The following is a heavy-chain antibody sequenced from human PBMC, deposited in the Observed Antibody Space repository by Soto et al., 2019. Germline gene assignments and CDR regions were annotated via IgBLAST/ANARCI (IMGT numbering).Heavy chain of an antibody. J-gene: IGHJ3*02. CDR3: SGWSTSSYAFDI. CDR1: GGTFSSYA. V-gene: IGHV1-69*12. Sequence: QVQLVQSGAEVKKPGSSVKVSCKACGGTFSSYAISWVRQAPGQGLEWMGGIIPIFGTANYAQKFQGRVTITAVGSTSTAYMELSSLRSEDTAVYYCSGWSTSSYAFDIWGQQTILTVSS. CDR2: IIPIFGTA. D-gene: IGHD2-15*01.